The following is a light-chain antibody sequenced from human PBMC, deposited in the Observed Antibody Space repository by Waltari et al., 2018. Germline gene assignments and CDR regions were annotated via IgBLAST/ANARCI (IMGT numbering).Light chain of an antibody. CDR3: SSFTSLRSVI. CDR2: DVT. CDR1: TNNF. J-gene: IGLJ2*01. Sequence: QSALTQPASVSGSPGQSITITCTGPTNNFVSWYQLHPGNPPRLIISDVTYRHSGVPSRFSGSKSGDTASLTISGVQAEDEAHYYCSSFTSLRSVIFGGGTTLTVL. V-gene: IGLV2-14*01.